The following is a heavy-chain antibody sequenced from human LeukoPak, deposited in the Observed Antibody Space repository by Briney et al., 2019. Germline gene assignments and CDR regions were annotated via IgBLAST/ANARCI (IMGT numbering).Heavy chain of an antibody. J-gene: IGHJ4*02. CDR2: IYIDGGT. CDR3: AKSPRSRINIVVVVAATYFDY. V-gene: IGHV3-66*01. D-gene: IGHD2-15*01. CDR1: GFTVSSKY. Sequence: GGSLRLSCAASGFTVSSKYMSWVRQAPGKGLEWVSVIYIDGGTYYADSVKGRFTISRDNSKNTLLLQMNSLRAEDTAVYYCAKSPRSRINIVVVVAATYFDYWGQGTLVTVSS.